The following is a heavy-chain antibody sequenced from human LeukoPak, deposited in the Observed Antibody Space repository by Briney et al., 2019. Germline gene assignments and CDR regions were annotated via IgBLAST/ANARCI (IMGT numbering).Heavy chain of an antibody. J-gene: IGHJ4*02. CDR3: ARYSYGTLDY. Sequence: GASVKVSCKASGGTFSSYAISWVRQAPGQGLEWMGGIIPIFGTANYAQKFQGRVTITADESTSTAYMELSSLRSGDTAAYYCARYSYGTLDYWGQGTLVTVSS. CDR2: IIPIFGTA. V-gene: IGHV1-69*13. D-gene: IGHD5-18*01. CDR1: GGTFSSYA.